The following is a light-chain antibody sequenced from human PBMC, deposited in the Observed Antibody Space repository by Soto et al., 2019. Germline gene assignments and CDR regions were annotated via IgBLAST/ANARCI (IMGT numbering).Light chain of an antibody. CDR1: QSVNTN. CDR2: AAS. V-gene: IGKV3-15*01. J-gene: IGKJ1*01. CDR3: QEYNDWPRGT. Sequence: EVVMTQSPATLSASPGERATLSCRASQSVNTNLAWYQQEPGEAPRVLIYAASTRATDVPDRFSGSGSGTDFTLTISSLQSEDFVLYYCQEYNDWPRGTFGQGTKVDSK.